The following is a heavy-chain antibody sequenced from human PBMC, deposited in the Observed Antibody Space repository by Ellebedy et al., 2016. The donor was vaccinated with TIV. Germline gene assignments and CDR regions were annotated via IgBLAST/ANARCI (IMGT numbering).Heavy chain of an antibody. CDR2: ISDQNGDT. V-gene: IGHV1-18*01. J-gene: IGHJ3*01. CDR3: ARGADYDPDAFDF. D-gene: IGHD3-22*01. Sequence: ASVKVSCXASRHTFSSDGVSWVRQAPGQGLEWMGWISDQNGDTKYAQKLQGRVTMTTDTSTSTAYMELRSLRSDDTAVYYCARGADYDPDAFDFWGQGTMVTVSS. CDR1: RHTFSSDG.